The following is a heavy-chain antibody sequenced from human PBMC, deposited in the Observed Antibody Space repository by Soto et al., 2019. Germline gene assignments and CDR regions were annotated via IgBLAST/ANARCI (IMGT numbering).Heavy chain of an antibody. V-gene: IGHV3-30*18. CDR1: GFNFDNYG. CDR2: ITYDGSNK. CDR3: AKDRVGGTFYTPLGF. D-gene: IGHD1-7*01. J-gene: IGHJ4*02. Sequence: SLRLSCQASGFNFDNYGMHWVRQAPGKGLEWVAVITYDGSNKYYADSVKGRFTISRDNSKNTLSLHLNTLKPEDTAVYHCAKDRVGGTFYTPLGFWGQGTLVTV.